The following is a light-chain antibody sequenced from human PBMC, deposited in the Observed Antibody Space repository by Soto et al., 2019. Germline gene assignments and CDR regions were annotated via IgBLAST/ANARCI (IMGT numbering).Light chain of an antibody. CDR2: EVS. Sequence: QSVLTQPASVSGSPGQSITISCTGTSSDVGGYNYVSWHQQHPGKAPKVLIYEVSDRPSGVSDRFSGSKSGNTASLTISGLQAEDEADYYCSSYTSSSTLFGTGTKVTVL. CDR1: SSDVGGYNY. V-gene: IGLV2-14*01. CDR3: SSYTSSSTL. J-gene: IGLJ1*01.